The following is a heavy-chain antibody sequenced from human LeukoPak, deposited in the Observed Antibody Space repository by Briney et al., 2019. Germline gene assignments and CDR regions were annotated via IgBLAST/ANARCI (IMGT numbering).Heavy chain of an antibody. D-gene: IGHD3-10*01. CDR3: ARDVVRALGTTIEYYYYGMDV. V-gene: IGHV1-69*13. CDR1: GGTFSSYA. J-gene: IGHJ6*02. Sequence: SVKVSCKASGGTFSSYAISWVRQAPGQGLEWMGGIIPIFGTANYAQKFQGRVTITADESTSTAYMELSRLRSDDTAVYYCARDVVRALGTTIEYYYYGMDVWGQGTTVTVSS. CDR2: IIPIFGTA.